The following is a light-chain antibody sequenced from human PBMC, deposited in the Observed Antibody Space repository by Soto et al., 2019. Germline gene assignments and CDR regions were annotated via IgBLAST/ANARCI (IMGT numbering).Light chain of an antibody. Sequence: DIQMTQSPSPLSTSVGDRVTITCRASQSISRHLNWYQQKPGKAPKVLIYAASSLQSGVPSRFRGSGSGTDFTLTISSLQPEDFATYYCQQSYSSPYTFGQGTQLEVK. CDR3: QQSYSSPYT. J-gene: IGKJ2*01. CDR2: AAS. CDR1: QSISRH. V-gene: IGKV1-39*01.